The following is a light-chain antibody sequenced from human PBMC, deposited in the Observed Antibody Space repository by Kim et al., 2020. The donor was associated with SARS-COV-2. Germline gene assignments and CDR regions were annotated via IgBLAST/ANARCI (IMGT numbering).Light chain of an antibody. V-gene: IGKV1-5*01. CDR2: DGS. CDR3: QHRQT. CDR1: QSVSRW. Sequence: TLAASVGDRGTRTCRASQSVSRWLAWYQQKPGKAPKRLIYDGSNLQSGVPSRFSGSGSGTEFTLTISSLQPDDFAIYYCQHRQTFGQGTKVDIK. J-gene: IGKJ1*01.